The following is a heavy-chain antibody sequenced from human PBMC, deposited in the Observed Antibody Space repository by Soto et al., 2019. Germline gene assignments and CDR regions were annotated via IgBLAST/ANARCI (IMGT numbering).Heavy chain of an antibody. J-gene: IGHJ4*02. D-gene: IGHD3-10*01. CDR2: IYSGGTT. CDR3: ASGASGNYR. V-gene: IGHV3-66*01. CDR1: GFTVSSNH. Sequence: EVQLVESGGGLVQPGGSLRLSCAASGFTVSSNHMTWVRQAPGKGLEWVSNIYSGGTTSYADSVKGRFTISRDNSKNTLFLQMNSLRDDDTAVYYCASGASGNYRWGQGTLVTVSS.